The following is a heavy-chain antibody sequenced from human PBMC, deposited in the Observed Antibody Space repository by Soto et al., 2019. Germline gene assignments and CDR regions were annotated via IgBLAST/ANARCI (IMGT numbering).Heavy chain of an antibody. Sequence: PSETLSLTCAVYGGSFSGYYWSWIRQPPGKGLEWIGEINHSGSTNYNPSLKSRVTISVDTSKNQFSLKLSSVTAADTAVYYCARGFGRQVVIGSADYYGMDVWGQGTTVTVSS. CDR3: ARGFGRQVVIGSADYYGMDV. CDR2: INHSGST. V-gene: IGHV4-34*01. CDR1: GGSFSGYY. J-gene: IGHJ6*02. D-gene: IGHD3-22*01.